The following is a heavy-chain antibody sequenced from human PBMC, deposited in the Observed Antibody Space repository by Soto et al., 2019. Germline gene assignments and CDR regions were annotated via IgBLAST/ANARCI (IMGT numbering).Heavy chain of an antibody. CDR3: AREVSGTDAFDY. Sequence: SETLSLTCKISGGSITSVNHYWSWIRQSPGEGLDWIGYIFDSGTTHYNPSLKGRVTMSGDASQSQFSLTIHSVTAADTAVYYCAREVSGTDAFDYWGQGTLVTVSS. CDR2: IFDSGTT. D-gene: IGHD2-21*02. CDR1: GGSITSVNHY. V-gene: IGHV4-31*02. J-gene: IGHJ4*02.